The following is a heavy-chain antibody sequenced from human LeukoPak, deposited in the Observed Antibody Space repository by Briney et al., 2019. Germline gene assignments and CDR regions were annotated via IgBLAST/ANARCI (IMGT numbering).Heavy chain of an antibody. CDR3: ARDKDTFGEHGMDV. J-gene: IGHJ6*02. D-gene: IGHD3-10*01. V-gene: IGHV3-23*01. Sequence: GGSLRLSCAASGFTFSTYGMTWVRQAPGKGLEWVSAIRGSGDATYYADSVKGRFTISRDNSKNTLYLQMNSLRAEDTAVYYCARDKDTFGEHGMDVWGQGTTVTVSS. CDR2: IRGSGDAT. CDR1: GFTFSTYG.